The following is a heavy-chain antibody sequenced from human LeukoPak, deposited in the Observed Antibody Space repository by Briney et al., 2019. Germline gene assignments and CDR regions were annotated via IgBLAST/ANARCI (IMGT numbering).Heavy chain of an antibody. J-gene: IGHJ4*02. CDR1: EFTFSTYS. CDR2: IISSSSTI. V-gene: IGHV3-48*01. CDR3: ARVGGCTMVREVIIPHYIDY. D-gene: IGHD3-10*01. Sequence: GGSLRLSCAASEFTFSTYSMNWVRQAPGKGLEGISYIISSSSTIYYADSVKGRFTISRDNAKNSLYLQMNSLRAEDTAVYYCARVGGCTMVREVIIPHYIDYWGQGTLVTVSS.